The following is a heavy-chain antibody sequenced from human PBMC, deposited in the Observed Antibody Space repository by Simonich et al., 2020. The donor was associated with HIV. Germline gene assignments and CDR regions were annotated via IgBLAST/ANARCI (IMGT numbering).Heavy chain of an antibody. CDR1: GFTFSSYW. CDR2: INSDGSGT. CDR3: ARDLWFPFDY. V-gene: IGHV3-74*01. J-gene: IGHJ4*02. Sequence: EVQLVESGGGLVQPGGSLRLSCAASGFTFSSYWMHWVRQAPGKGRVWVSHINSDGSGTSYADSVKGRFTISRDNAKNTLNLQMNSLRAEDTAVYYCARDLWFPFDYWGQGTLVTVSS. D-gene: IGHD2-21*01.